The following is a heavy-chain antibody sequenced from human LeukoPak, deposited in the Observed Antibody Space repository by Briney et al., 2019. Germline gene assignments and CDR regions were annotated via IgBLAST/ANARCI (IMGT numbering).Heavy chain of an antibody. CDR1: GFTFSSYS. V-gene: IGHV3-23*01. Sequence: PGGSLRLSCAASGFTFSSYSMNWVRQAPGKGLEWVSAISGSGGSTYYADSVKGRFTISRDNSKNMLYLQMNSLGAEDTAVYYCAKDLPYYYDSSGYYPIFDYWGQGTLVTVSS. J-gene: IGHJ4*02. D-gene: IGHD3-22*01. CDR2: ISGSGGST. CDR3: AKDLPYYYDSSGYYPIFDY.